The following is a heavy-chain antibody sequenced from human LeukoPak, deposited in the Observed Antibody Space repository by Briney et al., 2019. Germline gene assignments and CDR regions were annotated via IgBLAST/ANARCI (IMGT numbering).Heavy chain of an antibody. CDR1: GGSFSGYY. V-gene: IGHV4-34*01. CDR2: INHSGST. CDR3: ARGGGYDPGPFDY. J-gene: IGHJ4*02. D-gene: IGHD5-12*01. Sequence: SETLSLTCAVYGGSFSGYYWSWIRQPPGKGLEWIGEINHSGSTNYNPSLRSRVTISVDTSKNQFSLKLSSVTAADTAVYYCARGGGYDPGPFDYWGQGTLVTVSS.